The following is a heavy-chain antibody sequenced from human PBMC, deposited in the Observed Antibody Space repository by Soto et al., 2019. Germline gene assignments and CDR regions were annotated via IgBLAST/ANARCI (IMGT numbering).Heavy chain of an antibody. V-gene: IGHV1-69*08. CDR3: ARDLTPVFAEANWFVP. D-gene: IGHD3-16*01. CDR2: IIPILGIA. J-gene: IGHJ5*02. Sequence: QVQLVQSGAEVKKPGSSVKVSCKAAGGTFSSYTISWVRQAHGQGLEWMGRIIPILGIANYAQKFHGRVTMTTDKSTSTAYMELSSLRYEDTAVYYCARDLTPVFAEANWFVPFGQGSLVTVSS. CDR1: GGTFSSYT.